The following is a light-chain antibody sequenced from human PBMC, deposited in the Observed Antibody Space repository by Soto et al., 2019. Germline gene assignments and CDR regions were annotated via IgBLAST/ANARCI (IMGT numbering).Light chain of an antibody. J-gene: IGKJ4*01. Sequence: IDMTQSPATLSVSPGERATLSFRASQSVSSNLAWYQQKPGQTPKLLIYVASTRATGIPARFSGSGSAPEFTLTISSVQSEDFAVYSCQQYNVWPLTVGGGTKVEFK. CDR1: QSVSSN. V-gene: IGKV3-15*01. CDR2: VAS. CDR3: QQYNVWPLT.